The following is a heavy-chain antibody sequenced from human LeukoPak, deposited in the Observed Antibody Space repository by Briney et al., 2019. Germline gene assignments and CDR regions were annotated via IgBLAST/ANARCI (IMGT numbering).Heavy chain of an antibody. Sequence: PSETLSLTCTVSGGSISSYYWSWIRQPPGKGLEWIGYIYYSGSTNYNPSLKSRVTISVDTSKNQFSLKLSSVTAADPAVYYCARHSYGATAYFDYWGQGTLVTVSS. CDR2: IYYSGST. CDR1: GGSISSYY. V-gene: IGHV4-59*08. J-gene: IGHJ4*02. D-gene: IGHD4/OR15-4a*01. CDR3: ARHSYGATAYFDY.